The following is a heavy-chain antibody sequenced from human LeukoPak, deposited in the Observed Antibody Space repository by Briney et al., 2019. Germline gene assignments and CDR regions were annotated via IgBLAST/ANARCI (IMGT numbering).Heavy chain of an antibody. D-gene: IGHD1-26*01. CDR3: ARAERELLRFGAFDI. Sequence: SVKVSCKASGYTFTSYGISWVRQAPGQGLEWMGWISAYNGNTNYAQKLQGRVTMTTDTSTSTAYMELRSLRSDDTAVYYCARAERELLRFGAFDIWGQGTMVTVSS. CDR1: GYTFTSYG. J-gene: IGHJ3*02. CDR2: ISAYNGNT. V-gene: IGHV1-18*01.